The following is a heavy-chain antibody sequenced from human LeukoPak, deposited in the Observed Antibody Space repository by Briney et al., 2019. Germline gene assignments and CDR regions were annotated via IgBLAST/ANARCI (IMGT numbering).Heavy chain of an antibody. CDR3: AKETSESYSPLEY. Sequence: PGGSLRLSCAASGFTFSSFGIHWVRQAPGKGLEWVTFINYDGTTTYFADSVKGRFTISRDNSKNTVYLEMSSLRAEDTAIYYCAKETSESYSPLEYWGQGTLVTVSS. D-gene: IGHD1-26*01. V-gene: IGHV3-30*02. CDR1: GFTFSSFG. J-gene: IGHJ4*02. CDR2: INYDGTTT.